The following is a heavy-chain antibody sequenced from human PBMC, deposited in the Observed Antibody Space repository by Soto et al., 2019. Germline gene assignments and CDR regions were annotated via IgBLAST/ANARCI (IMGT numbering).Heavy chain of an antibody. Sequence: SETLSLTCAVYGGSFSGYYWSWIRQPPGKGLEWIGEINHSGSTNYNPSLKSRVTISVDTSKNQFSLKLSSVTAADTAVYYCARGPYCSSTSCYAGSYYYYMDVWGKWTTVTVSS. J-gene: IGHJ6*03. CDR3: ARGPYCSSTSCYAGSYYYYMDV. CDR2: INHSGST. V-gene: IGHV4-34*01. D-gene: IGHD2-2*01. CDR1: GGSFSGYY.